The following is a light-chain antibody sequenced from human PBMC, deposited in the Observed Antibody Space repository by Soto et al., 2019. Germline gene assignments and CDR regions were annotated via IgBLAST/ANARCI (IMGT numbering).Light chain of an antibody. J-gene: IGLJ2*01. V-gene: IGLV2-8*01. CDR2: EVS. CDR1: SSDVGGYNY. CDR3: SSYAGNNNFV. Sequence: QSALTQPPSASGSPGQSVTISCTGTSSDVGGYNYVSWYQQHPGKAPKLMIYEVSKRPSGVPDRFSGSKSGNTASLTVSGLQAEDEAEYCFSSYAGNNNFVFGGGTKLTVL.